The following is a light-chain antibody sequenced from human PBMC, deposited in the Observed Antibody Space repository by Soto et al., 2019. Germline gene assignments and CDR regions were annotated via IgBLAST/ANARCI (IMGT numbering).Light chain of an antibody. J-gene: IGKJ5*01. CDR1: QSVSSY. CDR3: QQRSNWPS. CDR2: DAS. Sequence: EIVLTQSPATLSLSPGERATRSCRASQSVSSYLAWYQQKPGQAPRLLIYDASNRATGIPARFSGSGSGTDFTLTISSLEPEDFAVYYCQQRSNWPSFGQGKRLEIK. V-gene: IGKV3-11*01.